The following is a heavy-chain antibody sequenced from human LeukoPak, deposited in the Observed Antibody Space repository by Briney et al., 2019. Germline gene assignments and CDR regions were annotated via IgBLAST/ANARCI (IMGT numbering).Heavy chain of an antibody. Sequence: PGGSLRLSCAASGVTVSSNYMGWVRQAPGKGLEWVSVIYSGGSTYYADSVKGRFTISRDNSKNTLYLQMNSLRAEASAVYYCARFGGDSGYDEDYWGQGTLVTVSS. D-gene: IGHD5-12*01. CDR2: IYSGGST. J-gene: IGHJ4*02. V-gene: IGHV3-53*01. CDR3: ARFGGDSGYDEDY. CDR1: GVTVSSNY.